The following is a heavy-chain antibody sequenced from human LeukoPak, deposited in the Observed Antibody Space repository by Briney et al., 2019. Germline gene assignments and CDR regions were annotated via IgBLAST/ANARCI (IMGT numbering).Heavy chain of an antibody. Sequence: ASETLSLTCTVSGGSISGYFWSCIRQPPGKGLEWIGYIYYNGATLYSPSLKSRVTMSVDTSKNQFSLKLSSVTAADTAVYYCAKRIIEARDNGDSNWLDPWGQGILVTVSS. CDR2: IYYNGAT. J-gene: IGHJ5*01. CDR3: AKRIIEARDNGDSNWLDP. CDR1: GGSISGYF. D-gene: IGHD4-17*01. V-gene: IGHV4-59*08.